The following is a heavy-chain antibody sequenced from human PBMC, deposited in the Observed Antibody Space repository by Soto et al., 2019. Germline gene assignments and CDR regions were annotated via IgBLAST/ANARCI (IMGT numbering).Heavy chain of an antibody. CDR2: ISHDGSNQ. CDR1: GFTLRTSG. CDR3: AKDSSAAFDY. V-gene: IGHV3-30*18. Sequence: GGSLRLSCVASGFTLRTSGMHWVRQAPSKGLEWVAVISHDGSNQFYAESVKGRFTISRDNSKNMLYLQMNSLRADDSAVYFCAKDSSAAFDYWGQGTVVSLSS. J-gene: IGHJ4*02. D-gene: IGHD6-25*01.